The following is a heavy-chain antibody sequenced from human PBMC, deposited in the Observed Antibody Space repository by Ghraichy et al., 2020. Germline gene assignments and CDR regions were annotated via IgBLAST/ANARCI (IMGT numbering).Heavy chain of an antibody. D-gene: IGHD6-6*01. V-gene: IGHV3-15*01. J-gene: IGHJ4*02. CDR3: VADSPLPIAQFDY. CDR2: FRAKTDGGTT. Sequence: EGSLRLSCAASGFTFSSAWMSWVRQAPGKGLEWVGRFRAKTDGGTTEYAAPVKGRFTISRDDSRNTLYLQMNNLKTEDTAVYYCVADSPLPIAQFDYWGQGTLVT. CDR1: GFTFSSAW.